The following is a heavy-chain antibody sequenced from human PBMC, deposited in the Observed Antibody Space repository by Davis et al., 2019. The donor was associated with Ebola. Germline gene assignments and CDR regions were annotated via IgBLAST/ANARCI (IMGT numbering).Heavy chain of an antibody. Sequence: GESLKISCAASGFTFDDYAMHWVRQAPGKGLDWVGVVLYDGTNQYYADSVKGRFTISRDNSKNTLYLQMNSLRAEDTAVYYCRGSLKEVFDYWGQGTLVTVSS. J-gene: IGHJ4*02. CDR1: GFTFDDYA. V-gene: IGHV3-30-3*01. CDR3: RGSLKEVFDY. D-gene: IGHD1-26*01. CDR2: VLYDGTNQ.